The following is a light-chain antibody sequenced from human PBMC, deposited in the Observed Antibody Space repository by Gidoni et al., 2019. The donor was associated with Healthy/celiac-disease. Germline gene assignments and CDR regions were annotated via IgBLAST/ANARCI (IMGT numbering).Light chain of an antibody. CDR2: AAS. Sequence: IQLTQSPFSLSASVGDRVTITCRASQGISSYLAWYQQKPGKAPKLLIYAASTFQSGVPSRFSGSGSGTDFTLTISSLQPEDFATYYCQQLNSYPWTFGQGTKVEIK. J-gene: IGKJ1*01. V-gene: IGKV1-9*01. CDR1: QGISSY. CDR3: QQLNSYPWT.